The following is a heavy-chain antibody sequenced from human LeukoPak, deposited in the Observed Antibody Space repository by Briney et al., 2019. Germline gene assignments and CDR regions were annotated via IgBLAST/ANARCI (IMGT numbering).Heavy chain of an antibody. CDR2: INPNSGGT. CDR3: ARDASYYDSSGCWY. Sequence: GSSVKVSCKASGYTFTDYYMHWVRQAPGQGLEWMGWINPNSGGTNYAQKFQGRVTMTRDTSISTAYMELSRLRSDDPAVYYCARDASYYDSSGCWYWGQGTLVTVSS. D-gene: IGHD3-22*01. J-gene: IGHJ4*02. CDR1: GYTFTDYY. V-gene: IGHV1-2*02.